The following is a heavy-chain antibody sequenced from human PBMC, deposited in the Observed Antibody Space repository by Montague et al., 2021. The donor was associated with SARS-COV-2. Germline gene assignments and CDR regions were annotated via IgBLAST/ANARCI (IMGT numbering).Heavy chain of an antibody. CDR1: GFTFSTYW. CDR3: AREFDC. V-gene: IGHV3-7*01. CDR2: VNEAGSEE. Sequence: YLRLSCAAPGFTFSTYWTNWVRQAPGKGLEWVANVNEAGSEEYFVDSVKGRFTISRDNAKNSLFLQMNSLRAEDTAVYYCAREFDCWGQGTLVTVSS. J-gene: IGHJ4*02.